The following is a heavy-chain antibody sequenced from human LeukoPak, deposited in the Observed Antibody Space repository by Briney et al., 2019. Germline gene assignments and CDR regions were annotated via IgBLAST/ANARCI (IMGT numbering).Heavy chain of an antibody. CDR1: GYTFTSYA. Sequence: VASVKVSCKASGYTFTSYAMNWVRQAPGQGLEWMGWINTNTGNPTYAQGFTGRFVFSLDTSVSTAYLQISSLKAEDTAVYYCARTNIGSSWYNYYYYMDVWGKGTTVTVSS. J-gene: IGHJ6*03. CDR2: INTNTGNP. CDR3: ARTNIGSSWYNYYYYMDV. V-gene: IGHV7-4-1*02. D-gene: IGHD6-13*01.